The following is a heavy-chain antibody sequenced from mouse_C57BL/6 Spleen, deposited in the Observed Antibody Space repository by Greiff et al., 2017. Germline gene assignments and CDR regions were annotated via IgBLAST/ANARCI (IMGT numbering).Heavy chain of an antibody. CDR3: AITGDFDY. J-gene: IGHJ2*01. D-gene: IGHD4-1*01. V-gene: IGHV1-64*01. CDR1: GYTFTSYW. CDR2: IHPNSGST. Sequence: VQLQESGAELVKPGASVKLSCKASGYTFTSYWMHWVKQRPGQGLEWIGMIHPNSGSTNYNEKFKSKATLTVDKSSGTAYMQLSSLTSEDSAVYYCAITGDFDYWGQGTTLTVSS.